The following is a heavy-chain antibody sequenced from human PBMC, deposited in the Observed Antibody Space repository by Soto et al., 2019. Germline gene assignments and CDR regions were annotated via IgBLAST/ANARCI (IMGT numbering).Heavy chain of an antibody. D-gene: IGHD3-10*01. J-gene: IGHJ5*02. V-gene: IGHV3-23*01. CDR3: AKGSWVHHGSEGGNWLDP. Sequence: EVQLLESGGGLVQPGGSLRLSCAASGVTFTNFAMNWVRQAPGKGLEWVAGISHSESSTYYADSVKGRFTVSRDNSMDTLYRHLNSLRADYTAVYYCAKGSWVHHGSEGGNWLDPWGQGTLVTVSS. CDR2: ISHSESST. CDR1: GVTFTNFA.